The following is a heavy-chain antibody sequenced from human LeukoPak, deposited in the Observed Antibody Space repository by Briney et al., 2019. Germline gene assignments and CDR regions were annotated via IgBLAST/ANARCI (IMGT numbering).Heavy chain of an antibody. J-gene: IGHJ4*02. D-gene: IGHD3-10*01. CDR3: ARVLTNGDLPGY. CDR1: GYAFTSYD. CDR2: MNPNSGNT. V-gene: IGHV1-8*01. Sequence: GASVKVSCKASGYAFTSYDINWVRQATGQGLEWMGWMNPNSGNTGYAQKFQGRVTMTRNTSISTAYMELSSLRSEDAAVYYCARVLTNGDLPGYWGQGTLVTVSS.